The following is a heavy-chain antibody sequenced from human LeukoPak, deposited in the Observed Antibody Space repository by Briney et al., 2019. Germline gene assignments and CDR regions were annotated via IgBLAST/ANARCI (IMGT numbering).Heavy chain of an antibody. J-gene: IGHJ3*02. V-gene: IGHV3-21*01. CDR2: ISSSSSYI. CDR3: ARDRYGGSESDAFDI. D-gene: IGHD4-23*01. CDR1: GFTFSTYN. Sequence: GGSLRLSCEASGFTFSTYNMNWVRQAPGKRLEWVSSISSSSSYIYYADSVKGRFTISRDNAKNSLYLQMNSLRAEDTAVYYCARDRYGGSESDAFDIWGQGTMVTVSS.